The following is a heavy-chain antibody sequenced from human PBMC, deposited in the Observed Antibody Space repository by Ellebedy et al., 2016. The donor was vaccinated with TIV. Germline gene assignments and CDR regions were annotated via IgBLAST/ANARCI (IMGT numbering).Heavy chain of an antibody. CDR3: ARQADDYGSGSYPGF. CDR1: GYSFTSYW. J-gene: IGHJ4*02. Sequence: GESLKISXKASGYSFTSYWIGWVRQMPGKGLEWMGVIYPDDSDTRYSPSFQGQVTVSADKSISTAYLQWINLKASDTAMYYCARQADDYGSGSYPGFWGQGTLVTVSS. V-gene: IGHV5-51*01. D-gene: IGHD3-10*01. CDR2: IYPDDSDT.